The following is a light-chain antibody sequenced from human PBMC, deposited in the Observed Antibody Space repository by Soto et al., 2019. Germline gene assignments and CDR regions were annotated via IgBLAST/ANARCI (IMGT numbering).Light chain of an antibody. CDR3: QQYDVYSQYT. Sequence: DIQITQSPSTLSASVGDRVTITCLASQSINTWLAWYQQKPGKAPKLLIYDASSLESGVPSRFSGSGSGTEFTLTISGLHADDFATYYCQQYDVYSQYTVDQGTKLEIK. V-gene: IGKV1-5*01. CDR2: DAS. CDR1: QSINTW. J-gene: IGKJ2*01.